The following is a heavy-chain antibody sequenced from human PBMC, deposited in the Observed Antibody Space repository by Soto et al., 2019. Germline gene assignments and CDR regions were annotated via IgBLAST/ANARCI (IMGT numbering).Heavy chain of an antibody. Sequence: GSLRLSCAASGVTFSGYWMHWVRQAPGKGLVWVSRINSYGTTTSYADSVKGRFTISRDNGESTLYPQMNSLRAEDTAIYYCARGWIGDLNDAFDIWGQGTMVTVS. D-gene: IGHD2-2*03. CDR3: ARGWIGDLNDAFDI. V-gene: IGHV3-74*01. CDR2: INSYGTTT. J-gene: IGHJ3*02. CDR1: GVTFSGYW.